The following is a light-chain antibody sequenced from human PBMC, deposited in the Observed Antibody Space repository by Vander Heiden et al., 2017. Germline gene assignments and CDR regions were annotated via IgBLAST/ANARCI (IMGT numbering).Light chain of an antibody. CDR1: QSISNW. V-gene: IGKV1-5*03. J-gene: IGKJ4*01. Sequence: DIQMTQSPSTLSASVGDRVTVTCRASQSISNWLAWYQQKPGQAPNLLIYKANTLETGVPSRFSGSGSGTEFTLTISSLQPDDFATYFCQQYNSYPLTFGGGTKVEIK. CDR3: QQYNSYPLT. CDR2: KAN.